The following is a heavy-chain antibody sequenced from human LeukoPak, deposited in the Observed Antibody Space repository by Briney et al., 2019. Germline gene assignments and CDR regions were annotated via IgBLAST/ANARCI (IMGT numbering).Heavy chain of an antibody. J-gene: IGHJ6*03. CDR3: ARESGGSYYYYYYYYMDV. D-gene: IGHD1-26*01. CDR1: GGSISSYY. V-gene: IGHV4-4*07. Sequence: PSETLSLTCTVSGGSISSYYWSWIRQPAGKGLEWIGRIYTSGSTNYNPSLKSRVTMSVDTSKNQFSLKLSSVTAADTAVYYCARESGGSYYYYYYYYMDVWGKGTTVTISS. CDR2: IYTSGST.